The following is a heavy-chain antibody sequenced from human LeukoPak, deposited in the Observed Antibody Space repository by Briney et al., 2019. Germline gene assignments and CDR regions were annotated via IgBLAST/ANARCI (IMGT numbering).Heavy chain of an antibody. Sequence: XXFTSYXXXXXXXXXXQGLXXXXWISAYNGNTNYAQKLQGRVTMTTDTSTSTAYMELRSLRSDDTAVYYCAREAVVPAANWFDPWGQGTLVTVSS. CDR3: AREAVVPAANWFDP. V-gene: IGHV1-18*01. CDR2: ISAYNGNT. J-gene: IGHJ5*02. CDR1: XXFTSYX. D-gene: IGHD2-2*01.